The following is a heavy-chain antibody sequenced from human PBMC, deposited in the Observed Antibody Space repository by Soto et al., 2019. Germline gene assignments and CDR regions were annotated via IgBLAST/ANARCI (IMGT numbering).Heavy chain of an antibody. CDR2: ISPSGGT. Sequence: QVQLQESGPGLVKPSQTLSLTCTVSGGSISSAACYWSWIRQHPGKGLEWIGYISPSGGTYYTPSLKSRVILSADTSKNQFSVNLTSVTAADTAVYYCAREYTYGSNFFDCWGQGAPVTVSS. D-gene: IGHD5-18*01. V-gene: IGHV4-31*03. CDR1: GGSISSAACY. J-gene: IGHJ4*02. CDR3: AREYTYGSNFFDC.